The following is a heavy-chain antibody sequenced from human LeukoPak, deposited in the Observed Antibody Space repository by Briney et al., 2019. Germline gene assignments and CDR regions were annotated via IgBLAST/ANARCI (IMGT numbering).Heavy chain of an antibody. Sequence: SQTLSLTCAISGDSISSGSSAWNWIRQSPSRGLEWLGRTYYRSTWYNDYAVSVKGRITVDPDTSKNQFSLQLSSVTPEDTAVYYCARGHYSTFDYWGQGALVTVSS. CDR1: GDSISSGSSA. J-gene: IGHJ4*02. D-gene: IGHD2-15*01. CDR2: TYYRSTWYN. CDR3: ARGHYSTFDY. V-gene: IGHV6-1*01.